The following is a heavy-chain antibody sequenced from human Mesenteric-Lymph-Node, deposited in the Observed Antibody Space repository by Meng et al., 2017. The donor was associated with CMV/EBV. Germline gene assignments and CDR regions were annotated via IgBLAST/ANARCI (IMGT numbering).Heavy chain of an antibody. CDR2: ISSDGSKI. CDR3: AKDEAAMVGGYYYGMDV. J-gene: IGHJ6*02. CDR1: GFTFDTYW. Sequence: GESLKISCAVSGFTFDTYWMHWVRQAPGKGPVWVAHISSDGSKIKYADSVLGRFTISRDNAKNMLYLHMSSLRAEDTAVYYCAKDEAAMVGGYYYGMDVWGQGTTVTVSS. D-gene: IGHD5-18*01. V-gene: IGHV3-74*03.